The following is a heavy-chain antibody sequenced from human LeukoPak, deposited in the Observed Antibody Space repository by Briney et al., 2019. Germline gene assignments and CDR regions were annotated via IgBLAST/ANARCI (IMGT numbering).Heavy chain of an antibody. CDR1: GFTFDDYA. V-gene: IGHV3-9*01. J-gene: IGHJ4*02. CDR3: AKDEGYSSTSGIDY. CDR2: ISWNSGSI. D-gene: IGHD6-19*01. Sequence: GGSLRLSCAASGFTFDDYAMHWVRLAPGKGLEWVSGISWNSGSIGYADSVKGRFTISGDNAKNSLYLQMNSLRAEDTALYYCAKDEGYSSTSGIDYWGQGTLVTVSS.